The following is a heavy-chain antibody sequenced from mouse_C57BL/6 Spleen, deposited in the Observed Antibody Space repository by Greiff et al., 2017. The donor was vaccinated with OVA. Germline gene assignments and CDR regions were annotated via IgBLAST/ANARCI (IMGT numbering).Heavy chain of an antibody. CDR2: INPSSGYT. D-gene: IGHD4-1*01. Sequence: VQRVESGAELARPGASVKMSCKASGYTFTSYTMHWVKQRPGQGLEWIGYINPSSGYTKYNQKFKDKATLTADKSSSTAYMQLSSLTSEDSAVYYCAIDSGALGLYAMDYWGQGTSVTVSS. CDR3: AIDSGALGLYAMDY. V-gene: IGHV1-4*01. J-gene: IGHJ4*01. CDR1: GYTFTSYT.